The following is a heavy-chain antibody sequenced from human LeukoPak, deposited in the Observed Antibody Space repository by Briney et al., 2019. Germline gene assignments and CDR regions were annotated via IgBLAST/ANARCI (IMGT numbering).Heavy chain of an antibody. CDR3: ARSTGGVDGYIFDS. V-gene: IGHV1-69*04. J-gene: IGHJ4*02. CDR2: IIPILGLT. CDR1: GGTFSSYA. Sequence: GASVKASCKASGGTFSSYAMNWLRQAPGQGLEWMGRIIPILGLTNYAQTFQGTVTLTADTSTITAYMDLSSLRSEDTAVYYCARSTGGVDGYIFDSWGQGTLVTVSS. D-gene: IGHD5-24*01.